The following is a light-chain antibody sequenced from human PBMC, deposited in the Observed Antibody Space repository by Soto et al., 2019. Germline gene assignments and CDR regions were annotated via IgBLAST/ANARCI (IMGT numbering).Light chain of an antibody. CDR1: QSVSSN. CDR2: GAS. Sequence: EIVMTQSPATLSVSPGERATLSCRASQSVSSNLAWYQRKPGQAPRLLIYGASTRATGIPASFSGSGSGTEFTITISSLQSEDFAVYYCQQYNNWPLTFGGGTKVEIK. CDR3: QQYNNWPLT. V-gene: IGKV3-15*01. J-gene: IGKJ4*01.